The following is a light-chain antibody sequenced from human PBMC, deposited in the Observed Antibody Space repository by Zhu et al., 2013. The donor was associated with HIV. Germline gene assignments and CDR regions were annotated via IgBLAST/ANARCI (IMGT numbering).Light chain of an antibody. J-gene: IGKJ4*01. CDR1: QSIRNY. Sequence: DIQMTQSPSSLSAFVGDRVTITCRASQSIRNYLNWYQQKPGKAPKLLIHAASALQSGVPSRFSGSGSGTDFTLTISSLQPEDFATYYCQQYDSYSLTFGRRD. CDR2: AAS. CDR3: QQYDSYSLT. V-gene: IGKV1-17*01.